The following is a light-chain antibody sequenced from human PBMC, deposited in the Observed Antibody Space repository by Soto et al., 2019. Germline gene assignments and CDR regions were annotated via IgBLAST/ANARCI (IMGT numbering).Light chain of an antibody. CDR3: CSFAGSSTWV. V-gene: IGLV2-23*01. J-gene: IGLJ2*01. CDR2: EGS. CDR1: SSDVGSYNF. Sequence: QSALTQPASVSGSPGQSITISCTGTSSDVGSYNFVSWYQHHPGKAPKLMIYEGSKRPSGVSGRFSGSKSANTASLTVSGLQAEDEAHYYCCSFAGSSTWVFGGGTKVTVL.